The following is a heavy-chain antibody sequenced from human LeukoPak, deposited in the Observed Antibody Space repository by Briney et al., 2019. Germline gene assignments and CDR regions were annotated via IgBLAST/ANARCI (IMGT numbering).Heavy chain of an antibody. J-gene: IGHJ5*02. CDR1: GYTFTGYY. CDR3: ASQTTVSTDWFDP. V-gene: IGHV1-2*02. D-gene: IGHD4-11*01. CDR2: TNPNSGGT. Sequence: ASVKVSCKASGYTFTGYYIHWVRQAPGQGLEWMGWTNPNSGGTNYAQKFQGRITMTRDTSISTAYMELTRLRSDDTAVYYCASQTTVSTDWFDPRGQGTLVTVSS.